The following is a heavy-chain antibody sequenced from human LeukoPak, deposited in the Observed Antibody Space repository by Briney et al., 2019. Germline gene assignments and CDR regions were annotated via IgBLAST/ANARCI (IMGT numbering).Heavy chain of an antibody. D-gene: IGHD3-16*01. CDR3: ARDRAYKSFDY. V-gene: IGHV3-7*04. J-gene: IGHJ4*02. Sequence: QPGGSLRLSCAASGFTFCKCAVSWVRQGPGKGLEWVATIKPDGSEGSYVDSVNGRFTISRDNAKNSLFLRMISLRAEDTAVYYCARDRAYKSFDYWGQGALVTVSS. CDR2: IKPDGSEG. CDR1: GFTFCKCA.